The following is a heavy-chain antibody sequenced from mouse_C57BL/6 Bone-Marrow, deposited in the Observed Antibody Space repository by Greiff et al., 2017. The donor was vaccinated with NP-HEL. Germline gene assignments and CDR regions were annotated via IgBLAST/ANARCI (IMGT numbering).Heavy chain of an antibody. D-gene: IGHD2-4*01. CDR2: ISSGSSPI. V-gene: IGHV5-17*01. CDR3: LYDYDEAY. CDR1: GFTFSDYG. J-gene: IGHJ3*01. Sequence: EVHLVESGGGLVKPGGSLKLSCAASGFTFSDYGMHWVRQAPEKGLEWVAYISSGSSPIYYADTVKGRFTISRDNAKNTLFLQMTSLRSEDTAMYYCLYDYDEAYWGQGTLVTVSA.